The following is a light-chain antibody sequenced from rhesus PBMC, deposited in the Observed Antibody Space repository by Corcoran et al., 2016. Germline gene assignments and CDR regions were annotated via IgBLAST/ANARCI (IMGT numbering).Light chain of an antibody. CDR1: AGAVTGSHS. J-gene: IGLJ1*01. Sequence: QAVVTQEPSLTVSPGGTVTLTCGSSAGAVTGSHSPYWFQQKPGHAPRTLIYDTSHKLSWTPARFSGSLLGGTAALTLSGAQPEDEAEYYCWLHYSRADIFGAGTRLTVL. V-gene: IGLV7-88*01. CDR3: WLHYSRADI. CDR2: DTS.